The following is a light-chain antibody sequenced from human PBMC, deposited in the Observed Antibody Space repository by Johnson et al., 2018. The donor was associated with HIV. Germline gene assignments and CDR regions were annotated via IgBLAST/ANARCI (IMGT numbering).Light chain of an antibody. V-gene: IGLV1-51*01. CDR3: GTWDISLSVGYV. Sequence: QSVLTQPPSVSAAPGQRVTRSYSGSSSNIGNNFVSWFRQLPLRAPKVLIYDNNERPSGIHDRLSGSKSASFGTLGITGLQPGDEADYYCGTWDISLSVGYVFGTGTKVTVL. CDR2: DNN. CDR1: SSNIGNNF. J-gene: IGLJ1*01.